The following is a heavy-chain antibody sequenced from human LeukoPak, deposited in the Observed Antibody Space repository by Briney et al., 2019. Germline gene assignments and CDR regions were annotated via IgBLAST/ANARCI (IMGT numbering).Heavy chain of an antibody. V-gene: IGHV1-69*05. J-gene: IGHJ1*01. Sequence: SVKVSCKASGGTFSSYAISWVRQAPGQGLKWMGGIIPIFGTANYAQKFQGRVTITTDESTSTAYMELSSLRSEDTAVYYCAGYPVVEASYYDSSDHVIVYFQHWGQGTLVAVSS. CDR2: IIPIFGTA. CDR1: GGTFSSYA. CDR3: AGYPVVEASYYDSSDHVIVYFQH. D-gene: IGHD3-22*01.